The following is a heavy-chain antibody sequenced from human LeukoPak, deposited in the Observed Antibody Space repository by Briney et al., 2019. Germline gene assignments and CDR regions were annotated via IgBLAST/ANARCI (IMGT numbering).Heavy chain of an antibody. D-gene: IGHD3-22*01. Sequence: ASVKVSCKASGYTFTSYYMHWVRQAPGQGLEWMGIINPSGGSTSYAQKFQGRVTMTRDTSTSTVYMELSSLRSEDTAVYYCATLWDPGSSGYYYFDYWGQGTLVTVSS. J-gene: IGHJ4*02. CDR3: ATLWDPGSSGYYYFDY. V-gene: IGHV1-46*01. CDR2: INPSGGST. CDR1: GYTFTSYY.